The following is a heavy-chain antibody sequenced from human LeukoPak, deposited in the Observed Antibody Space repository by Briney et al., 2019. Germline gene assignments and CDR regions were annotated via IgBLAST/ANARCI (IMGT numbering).Heavy chain of an antibody. V-gene: IGHV4-61*02. CDR1: GGSISSGSYY. J-gene: IGHJ5*02. CDR3: ARDAYCSSTSCYVGWFDP. Sequence: SETLSLTCTVSGGSISSGSYYWSWLRQPAGTGLEWLGRIYTSGSTNYNPSLKSRVTISVDTSKNQFSLKLSSVTAADTAVYYCARDAYCSSTSCYVGWFDPWGQGTLVTVSS. CDR2: IYTSGST. D-gene: IGHD2-2*01.